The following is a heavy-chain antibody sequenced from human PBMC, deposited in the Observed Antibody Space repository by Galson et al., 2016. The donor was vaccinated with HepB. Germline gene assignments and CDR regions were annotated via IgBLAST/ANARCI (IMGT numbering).Heavy chain of an antibody. CDR3: ARDWAPPWEQGAFDM. CDR1: GDSFSSYY. Sequence: SETLSLTCTVSGDSFSSYYWNWIRQSPGRGLEWIGYIYSSGITNQNPSLKSRVTISIDTSRNQFSLKLSSVTTADTAVYFCARDWAPPWEQGAFDMWGRGAMVTVSS. CDR2: IYSSGIT. J-gene: IGHJ3*02. V-gene: IGHV4-59*01. D-gene: IGHD1-26*01.